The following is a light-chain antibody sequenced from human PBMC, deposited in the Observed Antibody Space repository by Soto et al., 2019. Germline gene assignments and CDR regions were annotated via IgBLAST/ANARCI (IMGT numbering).Light chain of an antibody. V-gene: IGKV1-5*03. J-gene: IGKJ5*01. CDR1: ESIDDW. CDR3: QQYHRYIT. Sequence: DIQMTQSPSTLSASVGDRVTITCRASESIDDWLAWYQQKPGKAPKLLIYTASSLQSGVPSRFSGSGSGTEFTLTISSLQPDDFATYYCQQYHRYITFGPGTRLEIK. CDR2: TAS.